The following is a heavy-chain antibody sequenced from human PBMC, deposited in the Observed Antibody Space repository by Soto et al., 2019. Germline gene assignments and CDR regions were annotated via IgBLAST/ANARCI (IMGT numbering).Heavy chain of an antibody. CDR1: GGSFSGYY. CDR2: INHSGST. D-gene: IGHD2-2*01. J-gene: IGHJ5*02. Sequence: SETLSLTCAVYGGSFSGYYWSWIRQPPGKGPEWIGEINHSGSTNYNPSLKSRVTISVDTSKNQFSLKLSSVTAADTAVYYCASTSCSSTSCYADWFDPWGQGTLVTVSS. V-gene: IGHV4-34*01. CDR3: ASTSCSSTSCYADWFDP.